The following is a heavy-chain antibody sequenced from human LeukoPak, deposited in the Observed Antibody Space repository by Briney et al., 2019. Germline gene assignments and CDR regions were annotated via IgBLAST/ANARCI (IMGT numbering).Heavy chain of an antibody. D-gene: IGHD6-19*01. CDR3: ARGKQWLSRGVFDY. CDR1: GGSFSGYY. J-gene: IGHJ4*02. V-gene: IGHV4-34*01. CDR2: INHSGST. Sequence: SETLSLTCAVSGGSFSGYYWSWIRQPPGKGLEWIGEINHSGSTNYNPSLKSRVTISVDTSKNQFSLKLSSVTAADTAVYYCARGKQWLSRGVFDYWGQGTLVTVSS.